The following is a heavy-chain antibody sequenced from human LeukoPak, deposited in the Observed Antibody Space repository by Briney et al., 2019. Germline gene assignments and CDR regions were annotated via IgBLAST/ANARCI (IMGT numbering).Heavy chain of an antibody. CDR1: GGSFSGYY. V-gene: IGHV4-34*01. CDR2: INHSGST. J-gene: IGHJ4*02. CDR3: ARASGANYYFDY. D-gene: IGHD1-7*01. Sequence: SETLSLTCAVYGGSFSGYYWTWIRQPPGKGLEWIGEINHSGSTNYNPSLKSRVTISVDTSKNQFSLTLSSVTAADTAVYYCARASGANYYFDYWGQGTLVTVSS.